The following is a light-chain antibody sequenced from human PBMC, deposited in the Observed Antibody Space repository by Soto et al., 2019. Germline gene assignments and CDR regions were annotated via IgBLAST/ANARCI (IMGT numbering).Light chain of an antibody. J-gene: IGKJ5*01. Sequence: DIQMTQSPSTLSASVGDRVTITCRASQSISSWLAWYQQKPGKAPKLLIYDVSSLESGVPSRFSGGGSGTEFTLTISSLQPDDFATYYCQQYNTYSTFGQGTRLEIK. CDR3: QQYNTYST. CDR1: QSISSW. CDR2: DVS. V-gene: IGKV1-5*01.